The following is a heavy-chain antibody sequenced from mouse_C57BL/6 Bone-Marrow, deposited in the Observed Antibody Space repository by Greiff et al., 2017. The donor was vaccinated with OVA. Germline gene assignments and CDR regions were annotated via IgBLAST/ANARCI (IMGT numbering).Heavy chain of an antibody. CDR1: GFTFSSYG. V-gene: IGHV5-6*01. CDR3: ARHRSSSYVGFDV. Sequence: EVQLVESGGDLVKPGGSLKLSCAASGFTFSSYGMSWVRQTPDKRLEWVATISSGGSYTYYPDSVKGRFTISRDNAKNTLYLQMSSLKSEDTAMYYCARHRSSSYVGFDVWGTGTTVTVSS. CDR2: ISSGGSYT. D-gene: IGHD1-1*01. J-gene: IGHJ1*03.